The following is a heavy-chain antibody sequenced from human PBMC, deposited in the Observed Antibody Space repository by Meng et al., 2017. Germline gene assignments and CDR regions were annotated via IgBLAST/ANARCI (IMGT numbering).Heavy chain of an antibody. V-gene: IGHV2-5*02. J-gene: IGHJ5*02. CDR2: IYWDDDK. D-gene: IGHD2-21*02. CDR1: GFSLRLSGVG. CDR3: AHRRGDSREGWFDP. Sequence: QITLKESGPTLAKPTPTLTLPCTFSGFSLRLSGVGVGWIRQPPGKALEWLALIYWDDDKRYSPSLKSRLTITKDTSKNQVVLTMTNMDPVDTATYYCAHRRGDSREGWFDPWGQGTLVTVSS.